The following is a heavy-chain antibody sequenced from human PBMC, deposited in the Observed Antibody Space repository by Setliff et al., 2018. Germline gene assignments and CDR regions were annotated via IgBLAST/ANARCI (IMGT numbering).Heavy chain of an antibody. J-gene: IGHJ6*02. CDR1: GESFSNNY. D-gene: IGHD2-21*01. Sequence: SETLSLTCRVYGESFSNNYWSWIRQPPGKGLEWIGESNHSGNTTNHPSLKSRLTMSVDTSKNQFSLKLTSVTAADTAVYYCAREFVVISFVKNIHHHYGMDVWGQGTSVTVSS. CDR2: SNHSGNT. CDR3: AREFVVISFVKNIHHHYGMDV. V-gene: IGHV4-34*01.